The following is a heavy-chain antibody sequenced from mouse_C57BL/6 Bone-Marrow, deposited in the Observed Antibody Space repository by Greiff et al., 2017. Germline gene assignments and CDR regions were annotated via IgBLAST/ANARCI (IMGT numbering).Heavy chain of an antibody. CDR3: ARSDYYSNYLFDY. V-gene: IGHV1-82*01. Sequence: QVQLQQSGPELVKPGASVKISCKASGYAFSSSWMNWVKQRPGKGLEWIGRIYPGDGDTNYNGKFKGKATLTADKSSSTAYMQLSSLTSEDSAVYFCARSDYYSNYLFDYGGQGTTLTVSS. J-gene: IGHJ2*01. CDR1: GYAFSSSW. CDR2: IYPGDGDT. D-gene: IGHD2-5*01.